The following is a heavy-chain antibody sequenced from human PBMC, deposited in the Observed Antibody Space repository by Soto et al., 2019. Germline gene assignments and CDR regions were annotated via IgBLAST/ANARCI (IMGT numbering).Heavy chain of an antibody. CDR2: IKADGSEK. J-gene: IGHJ4*02. V-gene: IGHV3-7*03. Sequence: GGSLRLSCVGSGFTFSNHWMNWVRQAPGQGLEWVANIKADGSEKYYVDSVKGRFTISRDNAKSSLYLQMNSLRAEDTAVYYCARARGVDYWGQGTQVTVSS. CDR1: GFTFSNHW. D-gene: IGHD3-16*01. CDR3: ARARGVDY.